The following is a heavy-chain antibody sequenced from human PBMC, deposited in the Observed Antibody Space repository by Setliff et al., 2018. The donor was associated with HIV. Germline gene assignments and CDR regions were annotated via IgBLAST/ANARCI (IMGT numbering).Heavy chain of an antibody. CDR2: IYYSGST. CDR1: GGSISSYY. V-gene: IGHV4-59*08. J-gene: IGHJ4*02. CDR3: ARLSGGMVPNY. Sequence: NPSETLSLTCTVSGGSISSYYWSWIRQPPGKGLEWIGYIYYSGSTNYNPSLKSRVTISVDTSKNQFSLRLSSVTAADTAVYYCARLSGGMVPNYWGQGTLVTVSS. D-gene: IGHD3-10*01.